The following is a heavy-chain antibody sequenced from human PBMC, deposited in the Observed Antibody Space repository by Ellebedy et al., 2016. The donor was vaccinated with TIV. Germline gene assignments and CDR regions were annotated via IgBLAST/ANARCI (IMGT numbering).Heavy chain of an antibody. CDR1: GFTFSSYW. CDR2: IKQDGSEK. J-gene: IGHJ6*02. V-gene: IGHV3-7*01. CDR3: ARDLEGSGSYYTYGMDV. Sequence: GGSLRLSXAASGFTFSSYWMSWVRQAPGKGLEWVANIKQDGSEKYYVDSVKGRFTISRDNAKNSLYLQMNSLRAEDTAVYYCARDLEGSGSYYTYGMDVWGQGTTVTVSS. D-gene: IGHD3-10*01.